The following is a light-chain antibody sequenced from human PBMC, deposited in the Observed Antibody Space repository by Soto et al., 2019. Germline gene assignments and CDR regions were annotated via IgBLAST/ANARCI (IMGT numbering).Light chain of an antibody. CDR1: SSDVGGHNY. Sequence: QSVLTQPASVSGSPGQSITVSCTGTSSDVGGHNYVSWFQQHPGQAPKLLIYEVTTRPSGVSTRFSGSKSGNTASLTISGLXAEGEADYHCSSYSSSGTLFVFGTGTKVTVL. CDR2: EVT. J-gene: IGLJ1*01. V-gene: IGLV2-14*01. CDR3: SSYSSSGTLFV.